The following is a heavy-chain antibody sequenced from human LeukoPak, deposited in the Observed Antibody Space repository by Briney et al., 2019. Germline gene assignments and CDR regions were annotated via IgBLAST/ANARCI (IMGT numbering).Heavy chain of an antibody. Sequence: SETLSLACTVSGGSISNYYWTWIRQPPGKGLEWLGHIHYTGSSIGSTNYNPSLKGRVTISVDTSKNQFSLKLSSVTAADTAVYYCASLPYDSSCKFPFVAFDIWGQGTMVTVSS. CDR3: ASLPYDSSCKFPFVAFDI. D-gene: IGHD3-22*01. CDR2: IHYTGSSIGST. V-gene: IGHV4-59*01. CDR1: GGSISNYY. J-gene: IGHJ3*02.